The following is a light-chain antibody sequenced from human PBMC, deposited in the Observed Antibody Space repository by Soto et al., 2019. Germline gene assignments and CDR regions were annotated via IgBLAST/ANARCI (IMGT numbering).Light chain of an antibody. CDR1: QDIANF. V-gene: IGKV1-33*01. Sequence: DIQMTQSPSSLSASVGGRVSITCQARQDIANFLNWYQQKPGKAPKLLIYDASNLKTEVPSRFSGSGSGTDFTLTISSLHPEDIATYYCQQYDIFVLTFGGGTKVEIK. CDR3: QQYDIFVLT. CDR2: DAS. J-gene: IGKJ4*01.